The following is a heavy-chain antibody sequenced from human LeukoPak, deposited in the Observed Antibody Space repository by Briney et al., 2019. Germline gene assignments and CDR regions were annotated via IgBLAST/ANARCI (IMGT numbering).Heavy chain of an antibody. Sequence: GGSLRLSCAASGFTFSSYEMNWVRQAPGKGLEWVSYISSSGSTKYYADSVKGRFTISRDNAENSLYLQMNSLRAEDTAVYYCARGSGGAGYNYWGDYWGQGTLVTVTP. CDR3: ARGSGGAGYNYWGDY. CDR2: ISSSGSTK. V-gene: IGHV3-48*03. D-gene: IGHD5-24*01. J-gene: IGHJ4*02. CDR1: GFTFSSYE.